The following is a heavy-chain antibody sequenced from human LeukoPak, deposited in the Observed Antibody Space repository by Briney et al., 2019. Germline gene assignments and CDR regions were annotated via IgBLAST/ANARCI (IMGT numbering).Heavy chain of an antibody. V-gene: IGHV1-2*02. CDR1: GYTFTGYY. Sequence: GASVKVSCKASGYTFTGYYMHWVRQAPGQGLGWMGWINPNSGDTNYAQKFQDRVTVTRDTSISTAYMDLSWLRSDDTAVYYCARVGSSGWYVHPTLDYWGQGTLVTVSS. D-gene: IGHD6-19*01. J-gene: IGHJ4*02. CDR3: ARVGSSGWYVHPTLDY. CDR2: INPNSGDT.